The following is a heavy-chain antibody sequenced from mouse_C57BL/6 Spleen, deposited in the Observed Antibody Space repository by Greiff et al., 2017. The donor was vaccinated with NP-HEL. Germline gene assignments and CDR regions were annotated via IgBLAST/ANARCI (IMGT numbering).Heavy chain of an antibody. CDR1: GYAFTNYL. CDR3: ARYDYGSSPYFDY. CDR2: INPGSGGT. V-gene: IGHV1-54*01. Sequence: QVQLQQSGAELVRPGTSVKVSCKASGYAFTNYLIEWVKQRPGQGLEWIGVINPGSGGTNYNEKFKGKATLTADKSSSTAYMQLSSLTSEDAAVYFCARYDYGSSPYFDYWGQGTTLTVSS. D-gene: IGHD1-1*01. J-gene: IGHJ2*01.